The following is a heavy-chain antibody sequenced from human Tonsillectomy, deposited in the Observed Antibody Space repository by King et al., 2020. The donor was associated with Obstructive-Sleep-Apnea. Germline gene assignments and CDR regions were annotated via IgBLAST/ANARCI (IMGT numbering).Heavy chain of an antibody. CDR2: IYWDDDK. CDR3: AHTSYYASGSGDAFDI. CDR1: GFSLSTSGMG. V-gene: IGHV2-5*02. Sequence: ITLKESGPTLVKPTQTLSLTCTFSGFSLSTSGMGVGWIRQPPGKALEWLALIYWDDDKRYSPSLKSRLTITKDTSKNQVVLAMTNMDPVDTATYYCAHTSYYASGSGDAFDIWGQGTMVTVSS. D-gene: IGHD3-10*01. J-gene: IGHJ3*02.